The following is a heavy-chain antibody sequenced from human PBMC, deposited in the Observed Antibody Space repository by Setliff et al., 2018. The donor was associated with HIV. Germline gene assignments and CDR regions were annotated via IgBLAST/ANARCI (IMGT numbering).Heavy chain of an antibody. CDR1: GGSMRSNIYY. V-gene: IGHV4-39*07. J-gene: IGHJ4*02. CDR2: IHLSDT. Sequence: SETLSLTCAVSGGSMRSNIYYWGWIRLSPTKGLEWIGSIHLSDTYYNPSLKSRVTISVDTSKDQFSLKLTSLTAADTAVYYCARSSMAGFDYWGQGKLVTVS. D-gene: IGHD6-19*01. CDR3: ARSSMAGFDY.